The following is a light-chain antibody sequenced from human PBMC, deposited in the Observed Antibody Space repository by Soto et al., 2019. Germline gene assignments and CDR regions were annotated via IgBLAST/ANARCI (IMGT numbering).Light chain of an antibody. CDR2: ANN. V-gene: IGLV1-40*01. CDR1: RYDIGAGYD. Sequence: QPVLTQPPSVSGAPGQRVTISCTGTRYDIGAGYDVHWYQQLPGTAPKLLIYANNNRPSGVPDRFSGSKSGTSASLAITGLQAEDEADYYCQSYDSSLSVVLFGGGTKVTVL. J-gene: IGLJ2*01. CDR3: QSYDSSLSVVL.